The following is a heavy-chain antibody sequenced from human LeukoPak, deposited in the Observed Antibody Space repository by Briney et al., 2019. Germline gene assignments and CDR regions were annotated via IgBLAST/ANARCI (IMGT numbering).Heavy chain of an antibody. CDR1: GGSINSGDYY. J-gene: IGHJ6*02. CDR3: ARGHYYGSVYYGMDV. V-gene: IGHV4-30-4*01. Sequence: SETLSLTCTVSGGSINSGDYYWSWIRQPPGKGLEWIGYIYYSGSTYYNPSLKSRVTISVDTSKNQFSLKLSSVTAADTAVYYCARGHYYGSVYYGMDVWGQGTTVTVSS. CDR2: IYYSGST. D-gene: IGHD3-10*01.